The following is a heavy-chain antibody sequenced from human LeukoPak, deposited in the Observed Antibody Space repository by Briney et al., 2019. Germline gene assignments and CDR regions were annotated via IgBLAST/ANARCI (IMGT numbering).Heavy chain of an antibody. D-gene: IGHD5-18*01. CDR3: ARQQDTTNPGY. Sequence: GGSLRLSCAASGVTVSSNYMNWVRQAPGKGLEWVSIIYSGGNTYYAECVKGRFTISRDKSKNTLYLQMNGLRAEDTAGYYCARQQDTTNPGYWGQGTLVTVSS. CDR1: GVTVSSNY. CDR2: IYSGGNT. J-gene: IGHJ4*02. V-gene: IGHV3-66*04.